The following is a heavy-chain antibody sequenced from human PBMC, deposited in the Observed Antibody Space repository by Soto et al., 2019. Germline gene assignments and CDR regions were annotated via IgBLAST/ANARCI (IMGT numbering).Heavy chain of an antibody. CDR1: GYTFSDFD. CDR3: ARGNPFNYAGFDV. V-gene: IGHV1-8*01. J-gene: IGHJ6*02. CDR2: MNAKSGDT. D-gene: IGHD3-16*01. Sequence: ASVKVSCKASGYTFSDFDINWLRQAAGQGPEWMGWMNAKSGDTFSAQRLQGKFNMTWDTSLSTAYMEVGSLTSDDAAIYYCARGNPFNYAGFDVWGQGTTVTVSS.